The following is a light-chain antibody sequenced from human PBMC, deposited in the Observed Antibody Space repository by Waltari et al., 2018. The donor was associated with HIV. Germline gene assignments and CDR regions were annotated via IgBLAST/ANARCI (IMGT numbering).Light chain of an antibody. CDR3: HQYFSVFPST. V-gene: IGKV4-1*01. Sequence: DIVMTQSPDSLHLSLGERATINCKSNRRLIHSPNNRNYLAWYQQKPGQSPRLLLYWASTRESGVPARFIGGGSETDFTLTITNVQAEDAAVYYCHQYFSVFPSTFGGGTTVEI. CDR2: WAS. J-gene: IGKJ4*01. CDR1: RRLIHSPNNRNY.